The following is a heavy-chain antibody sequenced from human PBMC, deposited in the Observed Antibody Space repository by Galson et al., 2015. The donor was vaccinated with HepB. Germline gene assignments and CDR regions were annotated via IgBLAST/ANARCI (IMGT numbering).Heavy chain of an antibody. Sequence: LSLTCAVYGGSFSGYYWSWIRQPPGKGLEWIGEINHSGSTNYNPSLKSRVTISVDTSKNQFSLKLSSVTAADTAVYYCARGNTMVRGGRTAFDIWGQGTMVTVSS. CDR3: ARGNTMVRGGRTAFDI. CDR1: GGSFSGYY. J-gene: IGHJ3*02. CDR2: INHSGST. V-gene: IGHV4-34*01. D-gene: IGHD3-10*01.